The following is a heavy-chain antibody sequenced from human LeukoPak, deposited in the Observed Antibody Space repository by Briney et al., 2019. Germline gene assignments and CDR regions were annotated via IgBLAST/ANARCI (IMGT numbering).Heavy chain of an antibody. CDR1: GFTFSSYS. V-gene: IGHV3-48*04. CDR2: ISSSSSTI. J-gene: IGHJ4*02. CDR3: ARDPLWQWLGPSYYFDY. Sequence: GGSLRLSCAASGFTFSSYSMNWVRQAPGKGLEWVSYISSSSSTIYYADSVKGRFTISRDNAKNSLYLQMNSLRAEDTAVYYCARDPLWQWLGPSYYFDYWGQGTLVTVSS. D-gene: IGHD6-19*01.